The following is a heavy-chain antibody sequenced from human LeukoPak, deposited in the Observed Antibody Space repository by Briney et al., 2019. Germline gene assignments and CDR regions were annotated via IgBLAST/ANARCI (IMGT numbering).Heavy chain of an antibody. J-gene: IGHJ5*02. CDR3: ARQHSSSWSDWFDP. Sequence: SETLSLTCTVSGGSISSSSYYWGWLRQPPGQGLEWIGSIYYSGSTYYNPSLKSRVTISVDTSKNQFSLKLSSVTAADTAVYYCARQHSSSWSDWFDPWGQGTLVTVSS. CDR1: GGSISSSSYY. CDR2: IYYSGST. V-gene: IGHV4-39*01. D-gene: IGHD6-13*01.